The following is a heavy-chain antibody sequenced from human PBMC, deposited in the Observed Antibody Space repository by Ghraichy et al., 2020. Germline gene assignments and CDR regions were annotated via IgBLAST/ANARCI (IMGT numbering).Heavy chain of an antibody. V-gene: IGHV3-23*01. J-gene: IGHJ4*02. Sequence: GGSLRLSCAASGFTFGRYAMSWVRQAPGKGLEWVSSIGYGDGAGSTYYADSVKGRFTVSRNNSKNALFLDMDNLRAEDTAVYYCSKSAIPEYSDYDFFDWGQGTLVTVSS. CDR3: SKSAIPEYSDYDFFD. D-gene: IGHD5-12*01. CDR2: IGYGDGAGST. CDR1: GFTFGRYA.